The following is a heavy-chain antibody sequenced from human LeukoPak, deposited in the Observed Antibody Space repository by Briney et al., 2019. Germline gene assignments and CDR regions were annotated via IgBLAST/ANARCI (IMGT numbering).Heavy chain of an antibody. V-gene: IGHV3-21*01. CDR1: GFTFSSYS. D-gene: IGHD5-24*01. Sequence: GGSLRLSCAASGFTFSSYSMNWVRQAPGKGLEWVSSISSSSSYIYYADSVKGRFTISGDNAKNSLYLQMNSLRAEDTAVYYCARGVRWLQSGEPCYFDYWGQGTLVTVSS. J-gene: IGHJ4*02. CDR3: ARGVRWLQSGEPCYFDY. CDR2: ISSSSSYI.